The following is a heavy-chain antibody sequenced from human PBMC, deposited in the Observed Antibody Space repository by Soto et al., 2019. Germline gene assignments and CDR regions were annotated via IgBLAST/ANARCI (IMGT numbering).Heavy chain of an antibody. CDR3: ARVAPSNYGMDV. CDR1: GFTFSSYG. D-gene: IGHD2-2*01. V-gene: IGHV3-33*01. CDR2: IWDDGSNK. Sequence: QMQLVESGGGVVQPGRSLRLSCGVSGFTFSSYGMHWVRQAPGKGLEWVGVIWDDGSNKYYADSVQARFTISRDNSKNTLYLQMNSLRAEDTAVYYCARVAPSNYGMDVWGQGTTVTVSS. J-gene: IGHJ6*02.